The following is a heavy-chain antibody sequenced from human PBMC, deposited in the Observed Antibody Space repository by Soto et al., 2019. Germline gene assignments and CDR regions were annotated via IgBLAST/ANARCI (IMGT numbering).Heavy chain of an antibody. V-gene: IGHV3-23*01. CDR1: GFTFSSYA. J-gene: IGHJ4*02. Sequence: EVQLLESGGGVEQPGGSLRLSCAASGFTFSSYAMSWVRQAPGKGLEWVSVISGSGDSKYYADSVKGRFTISRDNSKNTLYLQMNSLRVEDTAVYYCAKRAYGSDFDYWGQGTRVTVSS. D-gene: IGHD3-10*01. CDR2: ISGSGDSK. CDR3: AKRAYGSDFDY.